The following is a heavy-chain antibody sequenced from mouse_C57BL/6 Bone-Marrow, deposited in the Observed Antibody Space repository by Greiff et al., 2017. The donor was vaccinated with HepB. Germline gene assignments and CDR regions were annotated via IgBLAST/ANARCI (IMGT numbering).Heavy chain of an antibody. CDR1: GYTFTSYW. CDR3: ASRQLRLPYYFDY. Sequence: QVQLQQPGAELVKPGASVKLSCKASGYTFTSYWMQWVKQRPGQGLEWIGEIDPSDSYTNYNQKFKGKATLTVDTSSSTAYMQRSSLTSEDSAVYYCASRQLRLPYYFDYWGQGTTLTVSS. J-gene: IGHJ2*01. V-gene: IGHV1-50*01. D-gene: IGHD3-2*02. CDR2: IDPSDSYT.